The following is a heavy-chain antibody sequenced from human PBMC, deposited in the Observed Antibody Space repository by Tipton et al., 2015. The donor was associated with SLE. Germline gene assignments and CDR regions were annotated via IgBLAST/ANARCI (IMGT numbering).Heavy chain of an antibody. V-gene: IGHV4-38-2*01. CDR3: ARVPSSPDY. CDR2: IYHSGST. J-gene: IGHJ4*02. CDR1: GYSISSGYY. D-gene: IGHD6-13*01. Sequence: TLSLTCAVSGYSISSGYYWGWIRQPPGKGLEWIGSIYHSGSTNYNPSLKSRVTISVDTSKNQFSLKLSSVTAADTAVYYCARVPSSPDYWGQGTLVTVSS.